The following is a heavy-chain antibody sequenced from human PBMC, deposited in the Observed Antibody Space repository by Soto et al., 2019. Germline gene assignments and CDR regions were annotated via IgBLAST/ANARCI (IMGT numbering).Heavy chain of an antibody. D-gene: IGHD6-19*01. CDR1: GFTFSSYA. Sequence: PGGSLRLSCAASGFTFSSYAMIWVRQAPGKGLEWVSAISGSGGSTYYADSVKGRFTISRDNSKNTLYLQMNSLRAEDTAVYYCAKDRTNSSGWYAESDYWGQGTLVTVSS. CDR2: ISGSGGST. J-gene: IGHJ4*02. CDR3: AKDRTNSSGWYAESDY. V-gene: IGHV3-23*01.